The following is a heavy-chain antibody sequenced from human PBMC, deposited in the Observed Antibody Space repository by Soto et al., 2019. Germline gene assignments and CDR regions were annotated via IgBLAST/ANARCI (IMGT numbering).Heavy chain of an antibody. Sequence: GGSLRLSCAASGFTFSSYGMHWVRQAPGKGLEWVAVIWYDGSNKYYADSVKGRFTISRDNSKNTLYLQMNSLRAEDTAVYYCARGGDIVATISYYFDYWGQGTLVTVSS. CDR2: IWYDGSNK. CDR3: ARGGDIVATISYYFDY. D-gene: IGHD5-12*01. V-gene: IGHV3-33*01. CDR1: GFTFSSYG. J-gene: IGHJ4*02.